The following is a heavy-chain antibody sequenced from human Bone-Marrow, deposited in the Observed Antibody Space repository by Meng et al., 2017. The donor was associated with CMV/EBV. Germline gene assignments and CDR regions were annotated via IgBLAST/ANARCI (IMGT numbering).Heavy chain of an antibody. CDR2: INPSGGST. Sequence: ASVKVSCKASGYTSTNYYMHWVRQAPGQGLEWMGIINPSGGSTSYAQKFQGRVTMTRDTSTSTVYMELSSLRSEDTAVYHCARDPIAVAADGAFVIWGQGTMVTVSS. CDR1: GYTSTNYY. CDR3: ARDPIAVAADGAFVI. V-gene: IGHV1-46*01. J-gene: IGHJ3*02. D-gene: IGHD6-19*01.